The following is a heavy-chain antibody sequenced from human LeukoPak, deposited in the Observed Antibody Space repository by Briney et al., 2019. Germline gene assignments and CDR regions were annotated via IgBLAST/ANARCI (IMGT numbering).Heavy chain of an antibody. J-gene: IGHJ4*02. CDR2: IYHSGST. Sequence: PSETLSLTCTVSGYSSSSGYYWGWIRQPPGKGLEWIGSIYHSGSTYYNPSLKSRVTISVDTSKNQFSLKLSSVTAADTAVYYCARDDGIVGATFFDYWGQGTLVTVSS. D-gene: IGHD1-26*01. CDR3: ARDDGIVGATFFDY. V-gene: IGHV4-38-2*02. CDR1: GYSSSSGYY.